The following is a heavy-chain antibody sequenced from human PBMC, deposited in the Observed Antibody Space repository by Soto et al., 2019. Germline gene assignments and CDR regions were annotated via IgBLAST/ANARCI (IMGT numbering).Heavy chain of an antibody. CDR2: IWYDGSNK. J-gene: IGHJ4*02. CDR1: GFTFSSYG. V-gene: IGHV3-33*01. Sequence: GGSLRLSCAASGFTFSSYGMHWVRQAPGKGLEWVAVIWYDGSNKYYADSVKGRFTISRDNSKNTLYLQMNSLRAEDTAVYYCARDLTDYYDSSGYRDDYWGQGTLVTVSS. CDR3: ARDLTDYYDSSGYRDDY. D-gene: IGHD3-22*01.